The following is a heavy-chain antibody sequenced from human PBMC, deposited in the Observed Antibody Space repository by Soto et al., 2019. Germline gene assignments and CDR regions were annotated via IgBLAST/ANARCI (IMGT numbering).Heavy chain of an antibody. CDR1: GFTFSSYA. J-gene: IGHJ4*02. CDR3: AREATLLDPAAAGIFCDY. D-gene: IGHD6-13*01. CDR2: ISYDGSNK. V-gene: IGHV3-30-3*01. Sequence: PGGSLRLSCAASGFTFSSYAMHWVRQAPGKGLEWVAVISYDGSNKYYADSVKGRFTISRDNAKNSLYLQMNSLRDEDTAVYYCAREATLLDPAAAGIFCDYWGQGTLVTVSS.